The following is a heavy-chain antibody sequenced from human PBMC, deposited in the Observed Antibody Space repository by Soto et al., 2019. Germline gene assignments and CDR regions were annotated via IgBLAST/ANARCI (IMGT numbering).Heavy chain of an antibody. J-gene: IGHJ4*02. Sequence: GGSLRLSCAASGFTFSDYYMSWIRQAPGKGLGWVSYISSSSSYTNYADSVKGRFTISRDNAKNSLYLQMNSLRAEDTAVYYCARDRRYCSSTSCHIFDYWGQGTLVTVSS. D-gene: IGHD2-2*02. V-gene: IGHV3-11*06. CDR1: GFTFSDYY. CDR2: ISSSSSYT. CDR3: ARDRRYCSSTSCHIFDY.